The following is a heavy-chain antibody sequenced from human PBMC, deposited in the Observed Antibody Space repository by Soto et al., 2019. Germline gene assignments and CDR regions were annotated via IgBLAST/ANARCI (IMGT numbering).Heavy chain of an antibody. CDR3: SRSLNS. Sequence: WASVKVSCAASGFTFSSFWMDWVRQAPGKGLEWVANINPDGSEKHYVGSVKGRFTISRDNAKNSLYLQMSSLTAEDSALYYCSRSLNSWGQGTRVTVSS. CDR2: INPDGSEK. J-gene: IGHJ4*02. CDR1: GFTFSSFW. V-gene: IGHV3-7*01.